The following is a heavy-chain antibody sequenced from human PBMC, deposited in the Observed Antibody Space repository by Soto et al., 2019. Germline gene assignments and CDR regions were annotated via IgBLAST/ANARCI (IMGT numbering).Heavy chain of an antibody. CDR3: AMVDVYVTPSPQDV. CDR1: GYTFTSYG. V-gene: IGHV1-18*01. CDR2: ISAYNGKT. J-gene: IGHJ6*02. D-gene: IGHD3-16*01. Sequence: ASVKGPCKASGYTFTSYGISWVRQAPGQGLEWMGWISAYNGKTNYAQNLQGRVTLTTDTSTSTAYMELRSLRSNDTAIYYCAMVDVYVTPSPQDVWGQGTTVTVSS.